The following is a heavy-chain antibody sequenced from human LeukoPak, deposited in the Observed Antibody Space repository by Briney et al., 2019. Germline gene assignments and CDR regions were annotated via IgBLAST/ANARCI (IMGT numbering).Heavy chain of an antibody. Sequence: GGSLRLSCAASGFTFSNYVMSWVRQAPGKGLEWVSGISGSGGRTYDADSVKGRFTISRDNSKNTLYLQTNSLRAADTAVYYCAREDYGDYGFDAVPPNWGQGTLVTVSS. CDR3: AREDYGDYGFDAVPPN. CDR1: GFTFSNYV. J-gene: IGHJ4*02. CDR2: ISGSGGRT. V-gene: IGHV3-23*01. D-gene: IGHD4-17*01.